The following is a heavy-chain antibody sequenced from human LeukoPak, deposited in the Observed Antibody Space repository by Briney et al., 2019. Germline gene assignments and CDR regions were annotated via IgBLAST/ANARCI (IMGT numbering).Heavy chain of an antibody. D-gene: IGHD2-15*01. CDR3: ATSCVGGSCYVWVIFDS. CDR2: ISGSGGGT. V-gene: IGHV3-23*01. CDR1: GLSFSTYA. Sequence: GGSLRLSCAASGLSFSTYAMSWVRQAPGKGLEWVSGISGSGGGTYYADSVNGRFTISRDNSKNTLFLHMNSLRVEDTAVYYCATSCVGGSCYVWVIFDSWGPGTLVTVSS. J-gene: IGHJ4*02.